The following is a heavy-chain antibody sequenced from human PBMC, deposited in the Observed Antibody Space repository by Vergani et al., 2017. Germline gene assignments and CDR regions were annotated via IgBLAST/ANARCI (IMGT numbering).Heavy chain of an antibody. Sequence: EVQLVESGGNLVQPGGSLRLSCAASGFTFSSYSMNWVRQAPGKGLEWVSYSSPSSTTIYYADSVKGRFTISRDNVKNSLYLQMNSLRAEDTAVYYCAIVQNGGYMDVWGKGTTVTVSS. J-gene: IGHJ6*03. D-gene: IGHD3-10*01. CDR3: AIVQNGGYMDV. CDR1: GFTFSSYS. V-gene: IGHV3-48*01. CDR2: SSPSSTTI.